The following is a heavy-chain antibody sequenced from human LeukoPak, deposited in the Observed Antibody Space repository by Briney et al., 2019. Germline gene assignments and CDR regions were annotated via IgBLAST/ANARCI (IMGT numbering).Heavy chain of an antibody. J-gene: IGHJ4*02. CDR3: ATIAAAYFDY. Sequence: GGSLRLSCAASGFTFSSYAMHWVRQAPGKGLEWVAVISYDGSNKYYADSVKGRFTISRDNSKNTLYLQMNSLRAEDTAVYYCATIAAAYFDYWGQGTLVTVSS. CDR1: GFTFSSYA. D-gene: IGHD6-13*01. CDR2: ISYDGSNK. V-gene: IGHV3-30-3*01.